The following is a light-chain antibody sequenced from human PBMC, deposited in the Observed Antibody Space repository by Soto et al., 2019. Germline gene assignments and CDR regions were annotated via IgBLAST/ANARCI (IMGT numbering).Light chain of an antibody. J-gene: IGLJ1*01. V-gene: IGLV1-40*01. CDR2: GNS. CDR3: QSYDSSLSGSKV. Sequence: QSVLTQPPSVSGAPGQRVTISCTGSSSNIGAGYDVLWYQHLPGTAPKLLIYGNSNRPSGVPDRFSGSKSGTSASLAITGLQAEDEADYYCQSYDSSLSGSKVFGTGTQLTVL. CDR1: SSNIGAGYD.